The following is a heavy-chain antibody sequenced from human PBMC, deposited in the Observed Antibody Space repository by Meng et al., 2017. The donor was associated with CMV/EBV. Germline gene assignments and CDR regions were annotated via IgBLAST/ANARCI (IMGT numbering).Heavy chain of an antibody. V-gene: IGHV2-5*02. J-gene: IGHJ4*02. Sequence: HITLEEPGPTLVQPTQTPTLTCTFSGFSLSTSGVGVGWIRQPPGKALEWLALIYWDDDKRYSPSLKSRLTITKDTSKNQVVLTMTNMDPVDTATYYCARIAAAGRFDYWGQGTLVTVSS. CDR1: GFSLSTSGVG. CDR3: ARIAAAGRFDY. D-gene: IGHD6-13*01. CDR2: IYWDDDK.